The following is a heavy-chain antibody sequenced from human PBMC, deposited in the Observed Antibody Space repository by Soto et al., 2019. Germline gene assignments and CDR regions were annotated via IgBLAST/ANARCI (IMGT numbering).Heavy chain of an antibody. Sequence: QVQLVESGGAVVQPGRSLSLSCAASGFAFSSYVMHWVRQAPGKGLEWVAAIAKDGINKHYSDSVKDRFTISRDNSKSTLNLQMNDLRSEDTAVYHCAREDDSSGYAGTFHHWGQGTLVTV. D-gene: IGHD3-22*01. V-gene: IGHV3-30-3*01. CDR1: GFAFSSYV. CDR3: AREDDSSGYAGTFHH. CDR2: IAKDGINK. J-gene: IGHJ1*01.